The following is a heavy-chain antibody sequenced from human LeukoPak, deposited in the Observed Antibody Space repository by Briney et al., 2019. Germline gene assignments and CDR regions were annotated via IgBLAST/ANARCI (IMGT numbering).Heavy chain of an antibody. CDR3: ARHTRKWLSPIWFDP. J-gene: IGHJ5*02. CDR2: IYYSGST. V-gene: IGHV4-39*01. Sequence: PSETLSLTCTVSGGSISSSSYYWGWIRQPPGKGLEWIGSIYYSGSTYYNPSLKSRVTISVDTSKNQFSLKLSSVTAADTAAYYCARHTRKWLSPIWFDPWGQGTLVTVSS. CDR1: GGSISSSSYY. D-gene: IGHD6-19*01.